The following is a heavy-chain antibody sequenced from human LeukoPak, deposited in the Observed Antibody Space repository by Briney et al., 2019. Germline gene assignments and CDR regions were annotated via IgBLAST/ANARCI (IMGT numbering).Heavy chain of an antibody. CDR1: GFTFRSHF. CDR2: INGDATIT. Sequence: GGSLRLSCVASGFTFRSHFMDWVRQAPGKGLMWVSRINGDATITTYTDSVKGRFTISRDNARNTVYLQMNNLRGEDTGVYYCTRDSAGLDYWGQGARVTVSS. CDR3: TRDSAGLDY. J-gene: IGHJ4*02. D-gene: IGHD1-14*01. V-gene: IGHV3-74*03.